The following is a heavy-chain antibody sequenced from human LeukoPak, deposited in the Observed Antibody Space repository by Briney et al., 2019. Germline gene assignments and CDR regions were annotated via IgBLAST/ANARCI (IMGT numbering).Heavy chain of an antibody. CDR3: AKDTLRFLEWLLFDY. CDR1: GFTFSSYA. J-gene: IGHJ4*02. V-gene: IGHV3-23*01. Sequence: PGGSLRLSCAASGFTFSSYAVSWVRQAPGKGLEWVSIISGSGGSTYYADSVKGRFTISRDNSKNTLYLQMNSLRAEDTAVYYCAKDTLRFLEWLLFDYWGQGTLVTVSS. CDR2: ISGSGGST. D-gene: IGHD3-3*01.